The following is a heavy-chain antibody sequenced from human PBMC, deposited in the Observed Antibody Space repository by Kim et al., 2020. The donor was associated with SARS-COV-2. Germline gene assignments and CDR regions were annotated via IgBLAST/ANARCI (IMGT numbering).Heavy chain of an antibody. Sequence: TPSLKSRVTISVDTSKNQYSLKLSSVTAADTAVYYCARERYGSGKEFDPWGQGTLVTVSS. V-gene: IGHV4-39*02. CDR3: ARERYGSGKEFDP. D-gene: IGHD3-10*01. J-gene: IGHJ5*02.